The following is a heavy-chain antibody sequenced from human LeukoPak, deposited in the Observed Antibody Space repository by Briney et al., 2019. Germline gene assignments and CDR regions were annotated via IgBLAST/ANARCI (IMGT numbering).Heavy chain of an antibody. Sequence: SETLSLTCAVYGGSFSGYYWSWIRQPPGKGLEWIGEINHSGSTNYNPSLKSRVIISVDTSKNQFSLKLSSVTAADTAVYHCARKVVVRGVIIKGCFDPWGQGTLVTVSS. D-gene: IGHD3-10*01. CDR3: ARKVVVRGVIIKGCFDP. CDR1: GGSFSGYY. V-gene: IGHV4-34*01. CDR2: INHSGST. J-gene: IGHJ5*02.